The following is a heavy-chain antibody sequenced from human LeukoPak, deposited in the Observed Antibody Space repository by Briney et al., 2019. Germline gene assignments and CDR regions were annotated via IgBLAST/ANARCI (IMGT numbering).Heavy chain of an antibody. CDR2: ISAYNGNT. CDR1: GYTFTSYG. Sequence: ASVKVSCKASGYTFTSYGISWVRQAPGQGLECMGWISAYNGNTNYAQKLQGRVTMTTDTSTSTAYMELRSLRSDDTAVYYCASLGITGTGGSYDMDVWGQGTTVTVSS. J-gene: IGHJ6*02. D-gene: IGHD1-7*01. V-gene: IGHV1-18*01. CDR3: ASLGITGTGGSYDMDV.